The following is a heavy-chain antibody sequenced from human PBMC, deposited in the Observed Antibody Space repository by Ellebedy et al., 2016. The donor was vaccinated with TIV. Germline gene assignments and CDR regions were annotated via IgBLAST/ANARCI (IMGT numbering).Heavy chain of an antibody. CDR2: ISSTSSTI. CDR3: ARGVDTALVEHFQH. CDR1: GFTFSTYT. Sequence: GESLKISCAASGFTFSTYTMNWVRQAPGKGLEWVSYISSTSSTIYYADSVRGRFAISRDNATNPLYLQMNSLRAEDTALYYCARGVDTALVEHFQHWGQGTLVTVSS. V-gene: IGHV3-48*04. D-gene: IGHD5-18*01. J-gene: IGHJ1*01.